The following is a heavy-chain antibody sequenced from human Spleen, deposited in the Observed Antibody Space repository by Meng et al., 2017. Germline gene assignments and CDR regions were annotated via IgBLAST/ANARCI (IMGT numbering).Heavy chain of an antibody. D-gene: IGHD3-10*01. CDR1: GFTFSDYY. Sequence: GESLQISCAASGFTFSDYYMSWIRQAPGKGLEWVSYISSSVSTIYYADSVKGRFTISSDKAKNSLYLQMNSLRAEDTAVYYCARVPVRTLWFGELPDYWGQGTRVTVSS. V-gene: IGHV3-11*01. CDR3: ARVPVRTLWFGELPDY. J-gene: IGHJ4*02. CDR2: ISSSVSTI.